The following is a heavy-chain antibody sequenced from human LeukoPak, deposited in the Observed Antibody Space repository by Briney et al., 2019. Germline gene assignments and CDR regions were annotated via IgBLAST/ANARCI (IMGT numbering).Heavy chain of an antibody. Sequence: SETLSLTCTVSGGSISSYYWSWIRQPPGKGLEWIGYIYYSGSTNYNPSLKSRVTISVDTSKNQFSLKLSSVTAADTAVYYCAREGDIVVVPAARLRGYFDLWGRGTLVTVSS. CDR2: IYYSGST. CDR3: AREGDIVVVPAARLRGYFDL. D-gene: IGHD2-2*01. J-gene: IGHJ2*01. V-gene: IGHV4-59*01. CDR1: GGSISSYY.